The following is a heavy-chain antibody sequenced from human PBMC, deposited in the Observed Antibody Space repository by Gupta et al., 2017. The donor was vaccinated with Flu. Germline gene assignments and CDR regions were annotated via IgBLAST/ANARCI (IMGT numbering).Heavy chain of an antibody. D-gene: IGHD3-3*01. J-gene: IGHJ4*02. CDR2: ISGSAFST. V-gene: IGHV3-23*04. CDR3: VRSQDDFWSGYLPFEH. CDR1: GFTLSGYA. Sequence: EVLLVESGGGLVQSGGSLRLSCEASGFTLSGYAMSWGRRTPEKGLQWVSGISGSAFSTYYASSVKGRFTISRDNSKSTLFLQMNSLRADDTAIYYCVRSQDDFWSGYLPFEHWGQGTLVAVSS.